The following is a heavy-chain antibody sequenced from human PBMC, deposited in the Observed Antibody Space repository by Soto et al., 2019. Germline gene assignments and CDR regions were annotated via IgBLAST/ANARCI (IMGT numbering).Heavy chain of an antibody. CDR1: GFTFSSYA. CDR2: ISYDGSNK. CDR3: ARNLGAARPFDY. Sequence: GGSLRLSCAASGFTFSSYAMHWVRQAPGKGLEWVAVISYDGSNKYYADSVKGRFTISRDNSKNTLYLQMNSLRAEDTAVYYCARNLGAARPFDYWGQGTLVTSPQ. D-gene: IGHD6-6*01. J-gene: IGHJ4*02. V-gene: IGHV3-30-3*01.